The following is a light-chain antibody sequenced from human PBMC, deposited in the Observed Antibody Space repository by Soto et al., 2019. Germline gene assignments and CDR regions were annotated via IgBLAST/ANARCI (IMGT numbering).Light chain of an antibody. CDR1: KLGDKY. CDR2: QDS. Sequence: SYELTQPPSVSVSPGQTASITCSGDKLGDKYACWYQQKPGQSPVLVIYQDSKRPSGIHERFSGSNSGNTATLTISGTQAMDEADYYCQAWDSSTVVFSGGTKVTVL. V-gene: IGLV3-1*01. CDR3: QAWDSSTVV. J-gene: IGLJ2*01.